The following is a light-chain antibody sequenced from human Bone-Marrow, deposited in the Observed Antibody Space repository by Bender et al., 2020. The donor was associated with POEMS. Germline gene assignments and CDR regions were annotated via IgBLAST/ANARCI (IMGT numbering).Light chain of an antibody. J-gene: IGLJ2*01. V-gene: IGLV2-14*01. CDR3: SSYTSSRTRV. CDR1: SSDVGAFNY. CDR2: DVS. Sequence: QSALTQPASVSGSLGQSITISCTGTSSDVGAFNYVSWYQQHPGKAPKLMIYDVSNRPSGVSNRFSGSKSGNTASLTISGLQAEDEAVYHCSSYTSSRTRVFGGGTQLTVL.